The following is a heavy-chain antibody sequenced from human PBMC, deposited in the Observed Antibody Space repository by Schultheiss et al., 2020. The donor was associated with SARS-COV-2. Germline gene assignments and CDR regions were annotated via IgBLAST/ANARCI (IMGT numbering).Heavy chain of an antibody. CDR2: ISYDGSNK. CDR3: ARGGWMNYYGSGDLGWFDP. D-gene: IGHD3-10*01. J-gene: IGHJ5*02. Sequence: GGSLRLSCAASGFTFSNYAMHWVRQAPGKGLEWVALISYDGSNKYYADSVKGRFTISRDNAKNTLYLQMNSLRAEDTAVYYCARGGWMNYYGSGDLGWFDPWGQGTLVTVSS. CDR1: GFTFSNYA. V-gene: IGHV3-30*04.